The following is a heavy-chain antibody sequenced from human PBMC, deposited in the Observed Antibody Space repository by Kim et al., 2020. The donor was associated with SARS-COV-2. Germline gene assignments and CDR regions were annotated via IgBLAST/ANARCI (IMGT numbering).Heavy chain of an antibody. Sequence: YYPDAVKGRFSISRDNSKNTLYLQMNSLRAEDTARYYCMAEIGGREFHNWGQGTLVTVSS. V-gene: IGHV3-30*01. D-gene: IGHD2-15*01. J-gene: IGHJ4*02. CDR3: MAEIGGREFHN.